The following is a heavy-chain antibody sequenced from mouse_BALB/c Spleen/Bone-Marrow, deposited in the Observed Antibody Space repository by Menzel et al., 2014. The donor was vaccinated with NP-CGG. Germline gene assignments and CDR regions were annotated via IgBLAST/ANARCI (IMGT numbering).Heavy chain of an antibody. CDR1: GFDFSSYW. J-gene: IGHJ2*01. CDR3: TRLTYYGLSDY. CDR2: INPESSTV. V-gene: IGHV4-1*02. D-gene: IGHD1-2*01. Sequence: EVKLLESGGGLVQPGGSLKLSCTASGFDFSSYWMSWVRQAPGKGLQWIGEINPESSTVNYTPSLKDKFIISRDNAKNALCLQVSKMRSEDTALYYCTRLTYYGLSDYWGQGTTLTVSS.